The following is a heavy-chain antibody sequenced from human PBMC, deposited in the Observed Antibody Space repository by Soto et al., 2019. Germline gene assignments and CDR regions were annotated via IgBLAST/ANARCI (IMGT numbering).Heavy chain of an antibody. CDR3: APRHLPAYSSAWLY. CDR2: IYWDDDK. Sequence: QITLKASGPTLVKPTQTLTLTCTFSGFSLTTSGVGVGWIRQSPGKALEWLAIIYWDDDKRYSPSLKSRLTLTNDTSKTRVVLTMPNMDPMATATYYCAPRHLPAYSSAWLYWGQGTLDPVSS. V-gene: IGHV2-5*02. D-gene: IGHD6-19*01. CDR1: GFSLTTSGVG. J-gene: IGHJ4*02.